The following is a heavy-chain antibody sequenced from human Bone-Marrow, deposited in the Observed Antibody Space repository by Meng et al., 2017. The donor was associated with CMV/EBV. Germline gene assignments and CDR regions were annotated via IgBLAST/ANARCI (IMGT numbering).Heavy chain of an antibody. J-gene: IGHJ5*02. CDR2: IYYSGST. D-gene: IGHD1/OR15-1a*01. CDR3: ARHRLVPRTGTRWFDP. Sequence: GSIRSSSYSWGWIRQPPGKGLEWIGSIYYSGSTYYNPSLKSRVTISVDTSKNQFSLKLSSVTAADTAVYYCARHRLVPRTGTRWFDPWGQGTLVTVSS. V-gene: IGHV4-39*01. CDR1: GSIRSSSYS.